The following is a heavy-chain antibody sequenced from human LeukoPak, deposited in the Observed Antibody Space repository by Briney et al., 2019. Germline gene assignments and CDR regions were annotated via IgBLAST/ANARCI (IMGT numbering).Heavy chain of an antibody. CDR3: ARARHYGSGRRSLDRGNWFDP. Sequence: ASVKVSCKASGYTFTGYYMHWVRQAPGQGLEWMGWINPNSGGTNYAQKFQGRVTMTRDTSISTAYMELSRLRSDDTAVYYCARARHYGSGRRSLDRGNWFDPWGQGTLVTVSS. CDR2: INPNSGGT. CDR1: GYTFTGYY. V-gene: IGHV1-2*02. D-gene: IGHD3-10*01. J-gene: IGHJ5*02.